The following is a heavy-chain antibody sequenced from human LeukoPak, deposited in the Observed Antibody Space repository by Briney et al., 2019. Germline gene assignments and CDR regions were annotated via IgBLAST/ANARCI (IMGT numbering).Heavy chain of an antibody. D-gene: IGHD6-19*01. J-gene: IGHJ2*01. CDR1: GGSFSGYY. CDR2: INHSGST. Sequence: SETLSLTCAVYGGSFSGYYWSWIRQPPGKGLEWIGEINHSGSTNYNPSLKSRVTISVDTSKNQFSLKLSSVTAADTAVYYCARDGAVAGSYWYFDLWGRDTLVTVSS. V-gene: IGHV4-34*01. CDR3: ARDGAVAGSYWYFDL.